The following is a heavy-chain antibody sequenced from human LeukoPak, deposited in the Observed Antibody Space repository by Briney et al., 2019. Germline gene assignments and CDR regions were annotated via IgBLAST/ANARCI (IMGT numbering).Heavy chain of an antibody. V-gene: IGHV3-11*01. CDR3: ACPYRSRFDY. CDR1: GFTFSDFH. Sequence: NPGGSLRLSCVVSGFTFSDFHMSWLCQAPGKGLEWISYITNSGSDIEYADSVKGRFTISWDNAKKSLYLEMNTLRAEDTAIYYCACPYRSRFDYWGQGTLVTVSS. CDR2: ITNSGSDI. D-gene: IGHD6-13*01. J-gene: IGHJ4*02.